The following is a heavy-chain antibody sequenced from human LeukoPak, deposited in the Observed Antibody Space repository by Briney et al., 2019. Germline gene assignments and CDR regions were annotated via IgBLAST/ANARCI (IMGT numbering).Heavy chain of an antibody. CDR1: GFTVSSNY. J-gene: IGHJ4*02. Sequence: QPGGSLRLSCAASGFTVSSNYMSWVRQAPGKGLEWVSAISGSGGSTYYADSVKGRFTISRDNSKNTLYLQMNSLRAEDTAVYYCAKTAITMIVVVTYPYFDYWGQGTLVIVSS. D-gene: IGHD3-22*01. V-gene: IGHV3-23*01. CDR3: AKTAITMIVVVTYPYFDY. CDR2: ISGSGGST.